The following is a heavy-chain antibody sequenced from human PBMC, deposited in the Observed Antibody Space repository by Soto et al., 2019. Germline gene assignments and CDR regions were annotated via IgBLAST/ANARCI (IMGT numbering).Heavy chain of an antibody. Sequence: QVQLVQSGAEVKKPGSSVKVSCKASGGTFSSYAISWVRQAPGQGLEWMGGIIPIFGTANYAQKFQGRVTITADEYTSTAYIELSSLRSEDTAVYYCARGGHVVRGTYYYYGMDVWGQGTTVTVSS. V-gene: IGHV1-69*01. D-gene: IGHD3-10*01. CDR2: IIPIFGTA. J-gene: IGHJ6*02. CDR3: ARGGHVVRGTYYYYGMDV. CDR1: GGTFSSYA.